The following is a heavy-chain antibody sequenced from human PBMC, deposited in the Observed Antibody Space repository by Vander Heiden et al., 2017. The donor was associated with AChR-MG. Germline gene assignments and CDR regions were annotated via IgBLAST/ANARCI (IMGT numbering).Heavy chain of an antibody. CDR2: ISGSGGST. V-gene: IGHV3-23*01. Sequence: EVQLLESGGGLVQPGGSLRLSCAASGFTFSSYAMSWVRQAPGKGLEWVSAISGSGGSTYYADSVKGRFTISRDNSKNTLYLQMNSLRAEDTAVYYCAKEIWFGELLSRPMWYMDVWGKGTTVTVSS. CDR1: GFTFSSYA. CDR3: AKEIWFGELLSRPMWYMDV. D-gene: IGHD3-10*01. J-gene: IGHJ6*03.